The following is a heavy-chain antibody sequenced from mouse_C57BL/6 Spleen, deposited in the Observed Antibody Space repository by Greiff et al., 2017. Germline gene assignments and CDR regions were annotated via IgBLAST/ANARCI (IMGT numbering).Heavy chain of an antibody. CDR1: GFTFSSYT. D-gene: IGHD2-12*01. CDR2: ISGGGGNT. V-gene: IGHV5-9*01. Sequence: EVQGVESVGGLVKPGGSLKLSCAASGFTFSSYTMSWVRQTPEKRLEWVATISGGGGNTYYPDSVKGRFTISRDNAKNTLYLQMSSLRSEDTALYYCARHEDDTFAYWGQGTLVTVSA. J-gene: IGHJ3*01. CDR3: ARHEDDTFAY.